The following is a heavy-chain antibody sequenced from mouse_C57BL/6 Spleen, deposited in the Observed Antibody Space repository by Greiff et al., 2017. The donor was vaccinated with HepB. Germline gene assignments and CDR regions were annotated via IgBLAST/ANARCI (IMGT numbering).Heavy chain of an antibody. CDR2: IYPRSGNT. V-gene: IGHV1-81*01. CDR1: GYTFTSYG. D-gene: IGHD1-1*01. Sequence: LLESGAELARPGASVKLSCKASGYTFTSYGISWVKQRTGQGLEWIGEIYPRSGNTYYNEKFKGKATLTADKSSSTAYMELRSLTSEDPAVYFCANYYGSPAWFAYWGQGTLVTVSA. J-gene: IGHJ3*01. CDR3: ANYYGSPAWFAY.